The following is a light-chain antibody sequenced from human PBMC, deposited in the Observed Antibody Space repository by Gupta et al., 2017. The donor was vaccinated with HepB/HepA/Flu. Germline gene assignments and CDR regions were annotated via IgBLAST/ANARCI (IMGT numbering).Light chain of an antibody. J-gene: IGLJ3*02. CDR1: SSNIGARYD. Sequence: QSVLTQPPSVSGAPGPCVTTACTGSSSNIGARYDVHWYQQLPGTAPKLPISGDINRPSGVPDRFSGSKSGTSASLAITGLQADDEADYYCQSYDSTLSTSVFGGGTKLTVL. CDR3: QSYDSTLSTSV. CDR2: GDI. V-gene: IGLV1-40*01.